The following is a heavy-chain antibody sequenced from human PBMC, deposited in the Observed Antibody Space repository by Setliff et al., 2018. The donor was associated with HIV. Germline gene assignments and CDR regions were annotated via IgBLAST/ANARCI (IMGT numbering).Heavy chain of an antibody. CDR2: IYYSGST. CDR3: ARSGKNWNYPVEYYDYYMDV. V-gene: IGHV4-31*03. J-gene: IGHJ6*03. D-gene: IGHD1-7*01. CDR1: GGSINNDIYF. Sequence: SETLSLTCTVSGGSINNDIYFWSWIRQYPGKGLEWIGYIYYSGSTYYNPSLKSRITISVDTSKNQFSLRLSSVTAADTAVYYCARSGKNWNYPVEYYDYYMDVWGTGTTVTVSS.